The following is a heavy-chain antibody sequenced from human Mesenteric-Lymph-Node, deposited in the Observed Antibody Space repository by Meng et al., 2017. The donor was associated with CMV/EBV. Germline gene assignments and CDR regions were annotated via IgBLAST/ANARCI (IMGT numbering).Heavy chain of an antibody. CDR1: GFTFSSYE. D-gene: IGHD4-11*01. J-gene: IGHJ5*02. CDR3: ARQYSNYDQ. Sequence: GESLKISCAASGFTFSSYEINWVRQAPGKGLECVSYISSSGGTTYYADSVKGRFTISRDNSKSTLYLQMNSLRLEDTAVYYCARQYSNYDQWGQGTLVTVSS. CDR2: ISSSGGTT. V-gene: IGHV3-48*03.